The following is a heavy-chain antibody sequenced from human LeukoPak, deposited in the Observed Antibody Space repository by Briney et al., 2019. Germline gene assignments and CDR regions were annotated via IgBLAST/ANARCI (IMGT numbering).Heavy chain of an antibody. CDR3: ASSVISGSLGVDY. CDR1: GYSFTAYY. Sequence: GASVKVSCKASGYSFTAYYMHWVRQAPGQGLEWMGWINPNSGGTNYARMFQGRVTMTRDTSISTGYMELRRLRSDDTAVYYCASSVISGSLGVDYWGQGTLVTVSS. D-gene: IGHD5-12*01. V-gene: IGHV1-2*02. CDR2: INPNSGGT. J-gene: IGHJ4*02.